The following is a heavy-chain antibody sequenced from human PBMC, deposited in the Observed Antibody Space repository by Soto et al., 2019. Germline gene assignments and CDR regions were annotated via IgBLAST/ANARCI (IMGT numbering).Heavy chain of an antibody. CDR3: AKADTAMAYYYYGMDV. D-gene: IGHD5-18*01. J-gene: IGHJ6*02. Sequence: PGGSLRLSCAASGFTFSSYGMHWVRQAPGKGLEWVAVISYDGSNKYYADSVKGRFTISRDNSKNTLYLQMNSLRAEDTAVYYCAKADTAMAYYYYGMDVWGQGTTVTVSS. V-gene: IGHV3-30*18. CDR1: GFTFSSYG. CDR2: ISYDGSNK.